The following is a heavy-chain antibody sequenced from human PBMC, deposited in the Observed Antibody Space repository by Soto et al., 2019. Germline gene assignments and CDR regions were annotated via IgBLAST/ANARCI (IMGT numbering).Heavy chain of an antibody. Sequence: SVKVSCKASGGTFSSYATSWVRQAPGQGLEWMGGIIPIFGTANYAQKFQGRVTITADESTSTAYMELSSLRSEDTAVYYCARVDNYYDSSPSPDAFDIWGQGTMVTVSS. D-gene: IGHD3-22*01. V-gene: IGHV1-69*13. CDR2: IIPIFGTA. CDR3: ARVDNYYDSSPSPDAFDI. J-gene: IGHJ3*02. CDR1: GGTFSSYA.